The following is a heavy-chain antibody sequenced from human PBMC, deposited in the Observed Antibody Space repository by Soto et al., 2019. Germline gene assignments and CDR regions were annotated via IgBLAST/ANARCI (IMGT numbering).Heavy chain of an antibody. D-gene: IGHD3-10*01. J-gene: IGHJ6*02. CDR2: IIPIFGTA. CDR1: GYTFTSYG. Sequence: SVKVSCKASGYTFTSYGISWVRQAPGQGLEWMGGIIPIFGTANYAQKFQGRVTITADESTSTAYMELSSLRSEDTAVYYCASYAAAVHSNGSGPHNTYYYCGMDVWGQGTTVTVYS. V-gene: IGHV1-69*13. CDR3: ASYAAAVHSNGSGPHNTYYYCGMDV.